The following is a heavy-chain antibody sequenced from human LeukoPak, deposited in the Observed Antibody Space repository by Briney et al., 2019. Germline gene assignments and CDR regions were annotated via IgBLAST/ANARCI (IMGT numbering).Heavy chain of an antibody. D-gene: IGHD3-3*01. CDR1: GFTFSSYT. CDR2: ISSSSDYI. J-gene: IGHJ4*02. Sequence: NSGGSLRPSCAASGFTFSSYTMNWVRQAPGKGLEWVSSISSSSDYIYYADSVKGRFTISRDNAKNSLYLQMNSLRAEDTAVYYCARDLEFDYWGQGTLVTVSS. V-gene: IGHV3-21*01. CDR3: ARDLEFDY.